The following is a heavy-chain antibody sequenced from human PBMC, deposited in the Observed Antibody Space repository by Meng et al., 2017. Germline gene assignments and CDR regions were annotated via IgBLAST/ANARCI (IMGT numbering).Heavy chain of an antibody. CDR1: GFTFSSYW. J-gene: IGHJ4*02. Sequence: GESLKISCAASGFTFSSYWMSWVRQAPGKGLEWVSAISGSGGSTYYADSVKGRFTISRDNSKNTLYLQMNSLRAEDTAVYYCAKSNSSGWYQYFDYWGQGTLVTVSS. D-gene: IGHD6-19*01. CDR3: AKSNSSGWYQYFDY. CDR2: ISGSGGST. V-gene: IGHV3-23*01.